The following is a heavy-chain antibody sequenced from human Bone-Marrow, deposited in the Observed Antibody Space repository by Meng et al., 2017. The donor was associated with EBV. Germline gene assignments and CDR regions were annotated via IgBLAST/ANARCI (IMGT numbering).Heavy chain of an antibody. CDR2: IYWDDET. V-gene: IGHV2-5*02. J-gene: IGHJ4*02. D-gene: IGHD6-19*01. CDR3: AHRRSDSGWFGY. Sequence: QIPLKDSGPTVINPPQTLTLTCTFSGFSLSTSGMGVAWIRQPPGKALEWLALIYWDDETRYSPALKNRLTVTKDSSKNQVVFRMANLDPADTATYYCAHRRSDSGWFGYWGQGTLVTVSS. CDR1: GFSLSTSGMG.